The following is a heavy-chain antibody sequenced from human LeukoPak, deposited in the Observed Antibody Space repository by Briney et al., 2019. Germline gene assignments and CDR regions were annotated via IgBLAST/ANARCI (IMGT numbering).Heavy chain of an antibody. CDR1: GFTFSSYW. V-gene: IGHV3-23*01. CDR2: ITTTGATT. J-gene: IGHJ4*02. CDR3: TIMHGYYDGSGYWVQ. D-gene: IGHD3-22*01. Sequence: GGSLRLSCAASGFTFSSYWMCWVRQAPGKGLEWVAFITTTGATTSYAGSVKGRFTISRDNARDTLYMQMNSLRDEHTALYYCTIMHGYYDGSGYWVQWGQGTLVTVSS.